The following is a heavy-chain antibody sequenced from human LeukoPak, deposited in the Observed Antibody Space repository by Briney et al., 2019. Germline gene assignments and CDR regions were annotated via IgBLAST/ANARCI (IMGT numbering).Heavy chain of an antibody. CDR3: ARGSGDIVETATMGSY. CDR1: GFIFNSYS. V-gene: IGHV3-21*01. J-gene: IGHJ4*02. CDR2: ISSSSSSI. D-gene: IGHD5-18*01. Sequence: GGSLRLSCAASGFIFNSYSMTWVRQAPGKGLEWVSSISSSSSSIYYSDSVKGRFTISRDNAKNSLYLQMNSLRAEETAVYYCARGSGDIVETATMGSYWGQGTLVTVSS.